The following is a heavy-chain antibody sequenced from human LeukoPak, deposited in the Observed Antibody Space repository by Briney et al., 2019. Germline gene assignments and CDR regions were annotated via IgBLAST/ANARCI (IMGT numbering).Heavy chain of an antibody. D-gene: IGHD6-19*01. CDR2: IYYSGST. Sequence: SETLSLTCTVSGGSISSYYWNWIRQPPGKGLEWIGYIYYSGSTNYNPSLKSRVTISVDTSKNQFSLKLSSVTAADTAVYHCARGEEQWLEWYFDLWGRGTLVTVSS. V-gene: IGHV4-59*12. CDR1: GGSISSYY. CDR3: ARGEEQWLEWYFDL. J-gene: IGHJ2*01.